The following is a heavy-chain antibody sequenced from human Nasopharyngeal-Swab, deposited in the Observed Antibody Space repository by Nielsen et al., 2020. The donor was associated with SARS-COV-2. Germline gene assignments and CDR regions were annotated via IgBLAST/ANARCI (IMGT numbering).Heavy chain of an antibody. V-gene: IGHV3-23*01. J-gene: IGHJ4*02. CDR2: ISGSGGST. D-gene: IGHD3-10*02. CDR3: AKDPMLGPLDY. Sequence: VRQAPGKGLEWVSAISGSGGSTYYADSVKGRFTISRDNFKNTLYLQMNSLRAGDTAVYYCAKDPMLGPLDYWGQGTLVTVSS.